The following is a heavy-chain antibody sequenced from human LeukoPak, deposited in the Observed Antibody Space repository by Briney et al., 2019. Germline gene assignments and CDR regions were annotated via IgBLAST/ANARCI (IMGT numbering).Heavy chain of an antibody. D-gene: IGHD6-13*01. J-gene: IGHJ4*02. CDR3: ARDYSSSWSGYDY. CDR2: ISSSSINI. Sequence: GGSLRLSCATSGFTFSGYSMNWVRQAPGKGLEWISYISSSSINIHYGDSVKGRFTISRDNAENSLYLQMNSLRAEDTAVYYCARDYSSSWSGYDYWGQGTLVTVSS. V-gene: IGHV3-48*01. CDR1: GFTFSGYS.